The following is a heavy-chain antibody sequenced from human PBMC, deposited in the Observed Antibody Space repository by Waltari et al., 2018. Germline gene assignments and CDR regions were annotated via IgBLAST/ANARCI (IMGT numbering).Heavy chain of an antibody. CDR2: IFSNDEK. V-gene: IGHV2-26*01. CDR1: GFSLSTARLG. Sequence: QVTLKESGPVLVKPTETLTLTCTVSGFSLSTARLGVSWIRQPPGKALEWLAHIFSNDEKSYSTSLKSRLTISKDTSKSQVVLTMTNMDPEDTATYYCARILDLGWLQLGSYYFDYWGQGTLVTVSS. D-gene: IGHD5-12*01. J-gene: IGHJ4*02. CDR3: ARILDLGWLQLGSYYFDY.